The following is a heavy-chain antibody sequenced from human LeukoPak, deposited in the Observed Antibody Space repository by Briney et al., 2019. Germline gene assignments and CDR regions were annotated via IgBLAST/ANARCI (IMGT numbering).Heavy chain of an antibody. J-gene: IGHJ6*03. CDR1: GGSISSGSYY. D-gene: IGHD2-15*01. CDR3: ARDREYCSGGSCYGYYYYMDV. Sequence: SEALSLTCTVSGGSISSGSYYWSWIRQPAGKGLEWIGRIYTSGSTNYNPSLKSRVTISVDTSKNQFSLKLSSVTAADTAVYYCARDREYCSGGSCYGYYYYMDVWGKGTTVTVSS. V-gene: IGHV4-61*02. CDR2: IYTSGST.